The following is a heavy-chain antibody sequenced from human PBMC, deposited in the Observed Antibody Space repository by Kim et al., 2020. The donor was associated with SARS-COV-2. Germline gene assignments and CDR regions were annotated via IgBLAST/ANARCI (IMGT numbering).Heavy chain of an antibody. CDR1: GGYFSGYY. CDR3: ARARNRKKYSYGSGGAFDI. J-gene: IGHJ3*02. V-gene: IGHV4-34*01. D-gene: IGHD5-18*01. CDR2: INHSGST. Sequence: SETLSLTCAVYGGYFSGYYWSWIRQPPGKGLEWIGEINHSGSTNYNPSLKSRVTISVDTSKNQFSLKLSSVTAADTAVYYCARARNRKKYSYGSGGAFDIWGQGTMVTVSS.